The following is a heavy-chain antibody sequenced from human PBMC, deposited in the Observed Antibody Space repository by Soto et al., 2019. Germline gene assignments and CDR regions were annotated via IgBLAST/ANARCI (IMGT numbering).Heavy chain of an antibody. CDR3: ARVRGNQPLGWFDP. D-gene: IGHD2-2*01. CDR2: IYHSGTA. V-gene: IGHV4-31*01. CDR1: GGSISSGGYY. J-gene: IGHJ5*02. Sequence: QVQLQESGPGLVKPSQTLSLTCTVSGGSISSGGYYWSWIRQHPGKGLEWIGYIYHSGTAYYNPSHKSQVTISVDTSKNQFSLKLNLVTAADTAVYYCARVRGNQPLGWFDPWGQGTLVTVSS.